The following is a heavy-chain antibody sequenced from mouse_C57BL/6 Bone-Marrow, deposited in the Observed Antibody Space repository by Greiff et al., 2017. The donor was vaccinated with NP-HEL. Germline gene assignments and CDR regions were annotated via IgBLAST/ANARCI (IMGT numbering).Heavy chain of an antibody. CDR2: ISSGGSYT. CDR1: GFTFSSYG. J-gene: IGHJ4*01. Sequence: EVKLVESGGDLVKPGGSLKLSCAASGFTFSSYGMSWVRQTPDKRLEWVATISSGGSYTYYPDSVKGRFTISRANAKNTLYLQMSSLKSEDTAMYYCARRGSFAMDYWGQGTSVTVSS. CDR3: ARRGSFAMDY. V-gene: IGHV5-6*02.